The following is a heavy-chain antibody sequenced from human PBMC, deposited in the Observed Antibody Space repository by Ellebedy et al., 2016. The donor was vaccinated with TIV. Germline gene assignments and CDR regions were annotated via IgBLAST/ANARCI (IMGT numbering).Heavy chain of an antibody. V-gene: IGHV3-7*03. CDR1: GFTFSTYW. D-gene: IGHD1-14*01. Sequence: PGGSLRLSCAASGFTFSTYWMSWVRQATGKGLEWVANIKEDGSDITYADSVKGRFTISRDNAQNSLYLQMDSLRAEDTAIYYCARGRSGTYKHHAFDYWGRGTLVTVSS. CDR3: ARGRSGTYKHHAFDY. CDR2: IKEDGSDI. J-gene: IGHJ4*02.